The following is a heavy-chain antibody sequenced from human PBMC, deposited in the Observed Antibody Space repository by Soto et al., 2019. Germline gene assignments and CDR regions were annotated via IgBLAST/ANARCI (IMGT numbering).Heavy chain of an antibody. Sequence: SETLSLTCTVSGASISSTSSYWGWVRQPPGKGLEWIGSFFYNKNTYYNPSLKSRVSISVDTSKMQFSLNLTSVTAADTAVYYCARLKYDFWSGYSAGGSWFDPWGQETLVTVSS. CDR3: ARLKYDFWSGYSAGGSWFDP. J-gene: IGHJ5*02. CDR1: GASISSTSSY. V-gene: IGHV4-39*01. D-gene: IGHD3-3*01. CDR2: FFYNKNT.